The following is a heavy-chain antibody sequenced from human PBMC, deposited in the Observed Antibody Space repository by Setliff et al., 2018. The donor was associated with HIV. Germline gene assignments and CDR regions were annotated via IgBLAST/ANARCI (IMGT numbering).Heavy chain of an antibody. CDR2: IIPIFGAA. V-gene: IGHV1-69*13. CDR3: ARGGTPSYYYYYYVDV. CDR1: GGTFSSYA. J-gene: IGHJ6*03. Sequence: GASVKVSCKASGGTFSSYAISWVRQAPGQGLEWMGGIIPIFGAANYAQKFQGRVTITADESTSTAYMELSSLRSEDTAVYYCARGGTPSYYYYYYVDVWGKGTTVTVSS. D-gene: IGHD2-15*01.